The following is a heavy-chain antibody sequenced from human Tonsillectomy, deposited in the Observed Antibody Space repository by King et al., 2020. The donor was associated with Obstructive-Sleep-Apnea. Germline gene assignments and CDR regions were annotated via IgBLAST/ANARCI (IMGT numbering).Heavy chain of an antibody. CDR3: ASSDYFATSGYLV. CDR1: GGSISSGDYY. D-gene: IGHD3-22*01. Sequence: QLQESGPGLVKPSQTLSLTCTVSGGSISSGDYYWSWIRQPPGKGLEWIGYIYYSGSTSYNPSLKSRLTISADTSKNQFSLKLSSVTAADTAVYYCASSDYFATSGYLVWGQGTLVSVSS. J-gene: IGHJ4*02. CDR2: IYYSGST. V-gene: IGHV4-30-4*01.